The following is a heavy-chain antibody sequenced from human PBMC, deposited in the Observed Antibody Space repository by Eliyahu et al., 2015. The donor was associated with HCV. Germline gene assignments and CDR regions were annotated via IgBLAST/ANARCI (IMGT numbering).Heavy chain of an antibody. CDR3: VKDLNGHYFYGDLDV. V-gene: IGHV3-9*01. CDR1: GFNFDAYA. J-gene: IGHJ6*02. D-gene: IGHD1-7*01. CDR2: ITWNSASV. Sequence: EVQLVESGXDXVQPGRSLRXSCAGXGFNFDAYAXXWVRRPPGGGLEWTSGITWNSASVGYADSVRGRFTISRDNAKNSLYLNMYNLRGDDTALYYCVKDLNGHYFYGDLDVWGQGTTVTVSS.